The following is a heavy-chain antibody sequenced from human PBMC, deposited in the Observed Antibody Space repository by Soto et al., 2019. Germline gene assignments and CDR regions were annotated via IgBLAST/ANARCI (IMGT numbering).Heavy chain of an antibody. J-gene: IGHJ6*02. CDR2: IIPIFGTA. CDR3: ARCLLGVNSYYGMDV. V-gene: IGHV1-69*12. Sequence: QVQLVQSGAEVKKPGSSVKVSCKASGGTFSSYAINWVRQAPGQGLEWMGGIIPIFGTADYAQKFQGRVTITADQSTSRAYMELSSLRSEDAAVYYCARCLLGVNSYYGMDVWGQGTTVTVSS. CDR1: GGTFSSYA. D-gene: IGHD3-16*01.